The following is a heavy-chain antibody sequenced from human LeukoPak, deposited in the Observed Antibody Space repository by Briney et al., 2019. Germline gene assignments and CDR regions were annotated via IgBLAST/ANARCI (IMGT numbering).Heavy chain of an antibody. CDR3: ARADFWSGYFDY. Sequence: PSETLSLTCTVSGGSISSYYWSWIRQPPGKGLEWIGYIYYSGSTNYNPSLKSRVTISVDTSKNQFSLKLGSVTAADTAVYYCARADFWSGYFDYWGQGTLVTVSS. J-gene: IGHJ4*02. D-gene: IGHD3-3*01. CDR1: GGSISSYY. CDR2: IYYSGST. V-gene: IGHV4-59*01.